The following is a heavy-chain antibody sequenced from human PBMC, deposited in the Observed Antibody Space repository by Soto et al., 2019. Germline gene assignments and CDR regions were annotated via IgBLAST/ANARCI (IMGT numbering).Heavy chain of an antibody. Sequence: SETLSLTCTVSGGSISSGGYYWSWIRQHPGKGLEWIGYIYYSGSTYYNPSLKSRVTISVDTSKNQFSLKLSSVTAADTAVYYCASFRGALGYCSGGSCYSGYYFDYWGQGTLVTVS. CDR3: ASFRGALGYCSGGSCYSGYYFDY. J-gene: IGHJ4*02. CDR1: GGSISSGGYY. CDR2: IYYSGST. D-gene: IGHD2-15*01. V-gene: IGHV4-31*03.